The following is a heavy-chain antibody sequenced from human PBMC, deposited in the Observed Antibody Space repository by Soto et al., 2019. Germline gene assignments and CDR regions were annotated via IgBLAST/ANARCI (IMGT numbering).Heavy chain of an antibody. CDR1: GFSVNNNY. J-gene: IGHJ4*02. CDR3: AKLWGYYFES. D-gene: IGHD2-21*01. V-gene: IGHV3-53*01. CDR2: IYTRGTT. Sequence: GSLLLSCSASGFSVNNNYMTWVRQAPGRRPEWVAVIYTRGTTHYADFATGRFTFSRDNSKNTLYLQMDSLRHEDTAVYYCAKLWGYYFESWGPGTLVTVYS.